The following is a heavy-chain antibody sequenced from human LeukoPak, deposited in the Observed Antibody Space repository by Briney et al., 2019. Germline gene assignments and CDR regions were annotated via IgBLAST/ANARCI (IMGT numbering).Heavy chain of an antibody. CDR1: GYSFTSYW. CDR2: IYPGDSDT. CDR3: ARSITTVINYFDY. J-gene: IGHJ4*02. D-gene: IGHD4-11*01. Sequence: GESLKISCKGSGYSFTSYWIGWVRQMPGKGLEWMGIIYPGDSDTRYSPSFQGQVTISADKPISTAYLQWSSLKASDTAMYYCARSITTVINYFDYWGQGTLVTVSS. V-gene: IGHV5-51*04.